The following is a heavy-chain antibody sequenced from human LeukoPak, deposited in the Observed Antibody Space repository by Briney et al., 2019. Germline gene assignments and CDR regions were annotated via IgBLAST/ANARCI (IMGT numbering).Heavy chain of an antibody. D-gene: IGHD3-10*01. Sequence: PSETLSLTCTVSGGSISSYYWSWIRQPAGKGLEWIGRIYTSGSTNYNPSLKSRVTMSVDTSKNQFSLKLSSVTAADTAVYYCARDRPYYYGSGSYYNVRGAFDIWGQGTMVTVSS. CDR1: GGSISSYY. CDR2: IYTSGST. J-gene: IGHJ3*02. V-gene: IGHV4-4*07. CDR3: ARDRPYYYGSGSYYNVRGAFDI.